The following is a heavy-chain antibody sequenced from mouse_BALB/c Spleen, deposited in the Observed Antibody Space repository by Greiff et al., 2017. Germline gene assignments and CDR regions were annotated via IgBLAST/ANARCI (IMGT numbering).Heavy chain of an antibody. CDR1: GYSITSDYA. CDR2: ISYSGST. J-gene: IGHJ1*01. Sequence: EVQLQQSGPGLVKPSQSLSLTCTVTGYSITSDYAWNWIRQFPGNKLEWMGYISYSGSTSYNPSLKSRISITRDTSKNQFFLQLNSVTTEDTATYYCARNTHYYGNLHWYFDVWGAGTTVTVSS. CDR3: ARNTHYYGNLHWYFDV. V-gene: IGHV3-2*02. D-gene: IGHD2-1*01.